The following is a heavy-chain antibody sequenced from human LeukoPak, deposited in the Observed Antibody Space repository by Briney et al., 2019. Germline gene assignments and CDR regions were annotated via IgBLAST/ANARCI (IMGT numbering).Heavy chain of an antibody. CDR2: TNHSGST. CDR1: GGSFSGYY. J-gene: IGHJ4*02. Sequence: SSETLSLTCFVYGGSFSGYYWSWIRQPPGKVLEWSGETNHSGSTDYHPSPKSLVTISVDTSKNQLSLKRSSVTAADTAVYYCARGLRYSRGYFDYWGQGTLVTVSS. D-gene: IGHD1-14*01. CDR3: ARGLRYSRGYFDY. V-gene: IGHV4-34*01.